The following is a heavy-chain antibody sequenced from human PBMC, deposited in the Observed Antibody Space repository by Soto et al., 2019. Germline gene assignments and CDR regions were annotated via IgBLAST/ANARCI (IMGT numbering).Heavy chain of an antibody. V-gene: IGHV1-69*01. J-gene: IGHJ6*02. D-gene: IGHD7-27*01. CDR1: GGTFSSYA. CDR3: ERTDWGGYYYYYGMDV. CDR2: IIPIFGTA. Sequence: QVQLVQSGAEVKKPGSSVKVSCKASGGTFSSYAISWVRQAPGQGLEWMGGIIPIFGTANYAQKFQGRVTLTADESTSTAYMELSSLRSEDTAVYYGERTDWGGYYYYYGMDVWGQGTTVTVSS.